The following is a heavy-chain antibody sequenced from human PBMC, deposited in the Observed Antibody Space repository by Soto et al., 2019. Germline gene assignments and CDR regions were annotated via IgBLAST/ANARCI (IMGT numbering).Heavy chain of an antibody. J-gene: IGHJ4*02. CDR3: ARTLYSYGTDY. CDR2: ISGSGDTT. D-gene: IGHD5-18*01. CDR1: GFTFSTYA. Sequence: PGGSLRLSCAASGFTFSTYAMSWVRQAPGKGLEWVSAISGSGDTTYYANSVKGRFTISRDNSKNTLYLQMNSLRAEDTAVYYCARTLYSYGTDYWGQGTLVTVSS. V-gene: IGHV3-23*01.